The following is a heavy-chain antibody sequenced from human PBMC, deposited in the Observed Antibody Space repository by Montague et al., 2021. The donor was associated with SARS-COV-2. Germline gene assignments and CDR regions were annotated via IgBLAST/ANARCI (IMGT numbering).Heavy chain of an antibody. CDR2: ISSSGSTI. Sequence: SLRVSCAASGFNFSSYEMNWVRQAPGKGLEWVSYISSSGSTIYYADSVKGRFTISRDNAKNSLYLQMNSLRAEDTAVYYCARGGTYYDFWSGYQNYYYGMDVWGQGTTVTVSS. CDR1: GFNFSSYE. V-gene: IGHV3-48*03. D-gene: IGHD3-3*01. CDR3: ARGGTYYDFWSGYQNYYYGMDV. J-gene: IGHJ6*02.